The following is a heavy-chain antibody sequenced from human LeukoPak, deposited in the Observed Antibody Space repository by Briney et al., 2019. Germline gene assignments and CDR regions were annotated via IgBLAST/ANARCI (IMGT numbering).Heavy chain of an antibody. CDR1: GGTFSSYA. J-gene: IGHJ4*02. V-gene: IGHV1-69*05. D-gene: IGHD3-22*01. CDR3: ATPRGYHQNLDY. Sequence: ASVKVSCKASGGTFSSYAISWVRQAPGQGLEWMGGIIPIFGTANYAQKFQGRVTITTDESTSTAYMELSSLRSEDKAVYYCATPRGYHQNLDYWGQGTLVTVSS. CDR2: IIPIFGTA.